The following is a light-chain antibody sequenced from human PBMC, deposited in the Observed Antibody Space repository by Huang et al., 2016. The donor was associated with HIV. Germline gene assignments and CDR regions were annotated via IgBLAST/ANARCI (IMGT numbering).Light chain of an antibody. CDR1: QSISSY. V-gene: IGKV1-39*01. CDR2: AS. CDR3: QQTYSTPIT. J-gene: IGKJ5*01. Sequence: DIQMTQSPSSLSASVGDGVTITCRASQSISSYLNWYQQKPGKAPNLLIYASSVQSGVPSRFSGSGSGTDFTLTISSLQPEDFAIYYCQQTYSTPITFGQGTRLEIK.